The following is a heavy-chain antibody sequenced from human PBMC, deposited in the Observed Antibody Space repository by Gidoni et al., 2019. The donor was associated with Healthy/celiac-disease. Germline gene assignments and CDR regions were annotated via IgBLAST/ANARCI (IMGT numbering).Heavy chain of an antibody. J-gene: IGHJ6*02. CDR3: ARVPSGMDV. CDR2: INPNSGGT. CDR1: GYTFTGYY. Sequence: QVPLVQSGAEVKKPGASVKVACKASGYTFTGYYMHWVRQAPGQGLERMGWINPNSGGTNYAQKFQGRVTMTRDTYISTAYMELSRLGADDTAVYYCARVPSGMDVWGQGTTVTVSS. V-gene: IGHV1-2*02.